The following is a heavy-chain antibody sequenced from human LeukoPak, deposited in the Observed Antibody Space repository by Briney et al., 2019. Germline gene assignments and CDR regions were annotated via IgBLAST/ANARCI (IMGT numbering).Heavy chain of an antibody. CDR3: ERERVIVVGVRFFDY. J-gene: IGHJ4*02. CDR2: ISANNGNT. D-gene: IGHD3-22*01. V-gene: IGHV1-18*01. CDR1: GYTFTSYA. Sequence: GASVKVSCKASGYTFTSYAIIWVRQAPGQGLEWMGWISANNGNTNYAQKLQDRVTMTTDTSTSTAYMELRSLRSDDTAVYFCERERVIVVGVRFFDYWGQGTLVTVSS.